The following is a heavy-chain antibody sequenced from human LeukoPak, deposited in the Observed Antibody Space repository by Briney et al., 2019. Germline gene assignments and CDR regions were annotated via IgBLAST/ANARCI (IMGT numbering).Heavy chain of an antibody. Sequence: SETLSLTCTVSGGSISSYYWSWIRQPPGKGLEWIGYIYYSGSTNYNPSLKSRVTISVDTSKNQFSLKLSSVTAADTAVYYCARGVAINYYDSSGSDAFDIWGQGTMVTVSS. J-gene: IGHJ3*02. D-gene: IGHD3-22*01. CDR1: GGSISSYY. V-gene: IGHV4-59*01. CDR2: IYYSGST. CDR3: ARGVAINYYDSSGSDAFDI.